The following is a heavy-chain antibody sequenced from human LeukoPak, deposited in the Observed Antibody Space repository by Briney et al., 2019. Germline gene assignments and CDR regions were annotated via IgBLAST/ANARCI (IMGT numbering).Heavy chain of an antibody. CDR2: IKQDGSEK. V-gene: IGHV3-7*01. CDR1: AFTFSSYG. CDR3: ARGLGFDI. Sequence: GGSLRLSCAASAFTFSSYGMHWVRQAPGKGLEWVANIKQDGSEKYYVDSVKGRFTISRDNAKNSLYLQMNSLRAEDTAVYYCARGLGFDIWGQGTMVTVSS. J-gene: IGHJ3*02.